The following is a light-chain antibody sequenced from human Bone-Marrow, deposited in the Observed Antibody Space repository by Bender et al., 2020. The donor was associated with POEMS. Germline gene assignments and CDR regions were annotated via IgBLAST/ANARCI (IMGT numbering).Light chain of an antibody. J-gene: IGLJ1*01. CDR2: DVS. CDR3: YSYAGSNNFV. CDR1: SSDVGGYNY. V-gene: IGLV2-14*03. Sequence: QSALTQPASVSGSPGQSITISCAGTSSDVGGYNYVSWYQHHPGEAPKLMIYDVSHRPSGVSNRFSGSKSGNTASLTVSGLQADDEADYHCYSYAGSNNFVFGTGTTVTVL.